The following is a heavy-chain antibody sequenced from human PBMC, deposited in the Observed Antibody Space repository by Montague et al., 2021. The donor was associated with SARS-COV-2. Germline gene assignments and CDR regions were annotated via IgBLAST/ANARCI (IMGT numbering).Heavy chain of an antibody. CDR2: IWYDGSNK. Sequence: SLRLSCAASGFIFSSYGMHWVRQAPGKGLEWVAVIWYDGSNKYYADSVKGRFTISRDNSKNTLYLQMNSLRAEDTAVYYCARQLGYYYGMDVWGQGTTVTVSS. CDR3: ARQLGYYYGMDV. CDR1: GFIFSSYG. V-gene: IGHV3-33*01. J-gene: IGHJ6*02. D-gene: IGHD3-10*01.